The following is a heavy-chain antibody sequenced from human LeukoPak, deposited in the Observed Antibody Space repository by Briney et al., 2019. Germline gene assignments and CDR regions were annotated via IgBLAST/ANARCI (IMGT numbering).Heavy chain of an antibody. CDR1: GYTLTGQY. D-gene: IGHD4-11*01. CDR2: INLNSSGT. CDR3: ANDDYGNNTWYFDL. Sequence: GASVKLSCKASGYTLTGQYIHWVRQAPGQGLEWKGWINLNSSGTNYEQRLQGRVTMTWDKSISTAYLELRRLRYADTAVYYCANDDYGNNTWYFDLWGRGTLVTVSS. J-gene: IGHJ2*01. V-gene: IGHV1-2*02.